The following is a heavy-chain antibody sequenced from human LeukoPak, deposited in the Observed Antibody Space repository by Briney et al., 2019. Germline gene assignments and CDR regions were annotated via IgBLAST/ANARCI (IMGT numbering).Heavy chain of an antibody. J-gene: IGHJ5*02. CDR1: GGSISSYY. CDR2: IYTSGST. V-gene: IGHV4-4*09. CDR3: ARLSLNWFDP. Sequence: PSETLSLTCTVSGGSISSYYWSWIRQPPGKGLEWIGYIYTSGSTNYNPSLKSRVTISVDTSKNQFSLKLSSVTAADTAEYYCARLSLNWFDPWGQGTLVTVSS.